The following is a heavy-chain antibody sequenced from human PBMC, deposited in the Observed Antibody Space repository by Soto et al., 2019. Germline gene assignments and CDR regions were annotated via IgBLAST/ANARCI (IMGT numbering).Heavy chain of an antibody. D-gene: IGHD3-9*01. Sequence: LETLSLTCTVSGGSISSYYWSWIRQPPGKGLEWIGYIYYSGSTNYNPSLKSRVTISVDTSKNQFSLKLSSVTAADTAVYYCARAVRGGYFLDYWGQGTLVTVSS. V-gene: IGHV4-59*01. CDR1: GGSISSYY. J-gene: IGHJ4*02. CDR3: ARAVRGGYFLDY. CDR2: IYYSGST.